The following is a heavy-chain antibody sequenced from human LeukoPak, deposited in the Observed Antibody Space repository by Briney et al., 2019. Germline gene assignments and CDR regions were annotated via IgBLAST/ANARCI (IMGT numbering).Heavy chain of an antibody. CDR1: GFSFDDFA. J-gene: IGHJ4*02. D-gene: IGHD6-19*01. CDR3: SRGGGSGRYYFDY. Sequence: GGSLRLPCTVSGFSFDDFAVSWLRQAPGKGLEWVGFIRSKAYGGTTEYAASVKGRFTISRDDSKSIAYLQMNSLKTEDTAMYYCSRGGGSGRYYFDYWGQGTLVTVSA. V-gene: IGHV3-49*03. CDR2: IRSKAYGGTT.